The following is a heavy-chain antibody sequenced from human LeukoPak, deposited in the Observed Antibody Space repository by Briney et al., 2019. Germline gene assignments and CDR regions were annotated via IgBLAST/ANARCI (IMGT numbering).Heavy chain of an antibody. D-gene: IGHD6-13*01. J-gene: IGHJ4*02. V-gene: IGHV4-4*07. CDR2: ISGSGTT. Sequence: SETLSLTCTVSGDSMRSFYWNWIRQPAGKGLEWIGRISGSGTTNYNPSLKGRVTMTVDTSKNQFSLNLSSATAADTAVYYCARGRGSSWYYFDSWGQGTLVTVSS. CDR3: ARGRGSSWYYFDS. CDR1: GDSMRSFY.